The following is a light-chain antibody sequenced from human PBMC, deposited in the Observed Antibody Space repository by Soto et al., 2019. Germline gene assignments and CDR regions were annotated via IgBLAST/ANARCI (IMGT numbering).Light chain of an antibody. CDR1: QSVSSY. Sequence: EIVLTQSPATLSLSPWERATLSFRASQSVSSYLAWYQQKPGQAPRLLIYDASNRATGIPARFSGSGSGTDFTLTISSLEPEDFAVYYCQQRSNWPGTFGQGTKVDIK. CDR2: DAS. J-gene: IGKJ1*01. CDR3: QQRSNWPGT. V-gene: IGKV3-11*01.